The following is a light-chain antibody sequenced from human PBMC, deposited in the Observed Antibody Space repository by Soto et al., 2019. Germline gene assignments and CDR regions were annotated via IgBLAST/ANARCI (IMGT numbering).Light chain of an antibody. CDR2: GAS. CDR3: QQYDQWWT. Sequence: EIVMTQSPATLSVSPGERATFYCSASQSVNSNLASYHLKPGQAPRLLLYGASIRATDVPARFSGGGSGAEYTLTISSLQSEDFGVYFCQQYDQWWTFGQGTKV. V-gene: IGKV3-15*01. CDR1: QSVNSN. J-gene: IGKJ1*01.